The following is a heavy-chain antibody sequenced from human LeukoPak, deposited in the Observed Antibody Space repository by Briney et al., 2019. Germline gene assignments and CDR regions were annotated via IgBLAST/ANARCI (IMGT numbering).Heavy chain of an antibody. CDR1: GGNFSSYA. CDR2: IIPLLNIA. J-gene: IGHJ4*02. D-gene: IGHD2-15*01. V-gene: IGHV1-69*04. CDR3: ATYCTGGRCPRTSDY. Sequence: SVKVSCKASGGNFSSYAFNWVRQAPGQGLEWMGRIIPLLNIANSAQKFQGRVTITADKSTSTTYMELSSLTSEDTAVFYCATYCTGGRCPRTSDYWGQGTLVTVSS.